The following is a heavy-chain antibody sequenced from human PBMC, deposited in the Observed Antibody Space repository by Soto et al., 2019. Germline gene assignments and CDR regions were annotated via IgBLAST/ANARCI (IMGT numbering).Heavy chain of an antibody. D-gene: IGHD6-19*01. V-gene: IGHV1-69*13. J-gene: IGHJ6*02. CDR2: IIPIFGTA. CDR1: GGTFSSYA. Sequence: ASVKVSCKASGGTFSSYAISWVRQAPGQGLEWMGGIIPIFGTANYAQKFQGRVTITADESTSTAYMELSSLRSEDTAVYYCARSSGNSSGWIRTYYYYYGMDVWGQGTTVTVSS. CDR3: ARSSGNSSGWIRTYYYYYGMDV.